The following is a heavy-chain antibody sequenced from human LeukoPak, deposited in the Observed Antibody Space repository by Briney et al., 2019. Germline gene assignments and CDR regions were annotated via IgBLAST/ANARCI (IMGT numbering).Heavy chain of an antibody. V-gene: IGHV4-59*01. Sequence: PSETLSLTCTVSGGSISSYYWSWIRQPPGKGLEWIGYIYYSGSTNYNPSLKSRVTISVDTSKNQFSLKLSSVTAADTAVYYCALFGGGAFDIWGQGTMVTVSS. D-gene: IGHD3-10*01. CDR2: IYYSGST. CDR1: GGSISSYY. J-gene: IGHJ3*02. CDR3: ALFGGGAFDI.